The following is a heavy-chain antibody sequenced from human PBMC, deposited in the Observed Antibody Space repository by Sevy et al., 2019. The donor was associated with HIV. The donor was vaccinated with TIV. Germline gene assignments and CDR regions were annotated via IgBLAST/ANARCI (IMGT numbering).Heavy chain of an antibody. CDR1: GFTFSSYE. J-gene: IGHJ5*02. V-gene: IGHV3-48*03. D-gene: IGHD3-10*01. CDR2: ISSSGSTI. CDR3: ARDLITMVRGQNNWFDP. Sequence: GGSLRLSCAASGFTFSSYEMNWVRQAPGKGLEWVSYISSSGSTIYYADSVKGRFTISRDNTKNSLYLQMNSLRAEDTAVYYWARDLITMVRGQNNWFDPWGQGTLVTVSS.